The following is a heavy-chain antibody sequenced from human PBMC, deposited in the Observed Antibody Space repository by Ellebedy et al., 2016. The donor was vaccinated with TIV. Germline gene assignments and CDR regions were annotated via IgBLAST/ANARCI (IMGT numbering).Heavy chain of an antibody. D-gene: IGHD4-17*01. Sequence: GESLKISCAASGFTFSRYAIGWVRQAPGKGLEWVSGIVGSGAQKYADSVKGRFTISRDNAKNSLYLQMNSLRAEDTAVYYCTRDPDGDYDFDYWGQGTLVIVSS. CDR3: TRDPDGDYDFDY. CDR1: GFTFSRYA. J-gene: IGHJ4*02. CDR2: IVGSGA. V-gene: IGHV3-23*01.